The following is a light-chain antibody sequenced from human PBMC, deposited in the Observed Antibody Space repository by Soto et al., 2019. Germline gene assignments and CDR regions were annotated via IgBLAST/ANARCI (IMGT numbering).Light chain of an antibody. CDR2: DAS. Sequence: EIVLTQSPATLSLSPGERATLSCRASQSVSSYLAWYQPKPGQAPRLLIYDASNTATGIPARFSGSGSGTDFTLTISSVEPEDFAVDYCEQRSNWLPFAGGPKVDIK. V-gene: IGKV3-11*01. CDR3: EQRSNWLP. J-gene: IGKJ4*01. CDR1: QSVSSY.